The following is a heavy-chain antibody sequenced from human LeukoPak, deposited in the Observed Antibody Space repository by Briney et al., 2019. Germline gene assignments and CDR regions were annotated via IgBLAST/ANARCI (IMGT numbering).Heavy chain of an antibody. J-gene: IGHJ4*02. Sequence: KHGGSLRLFCAAFGFTFTNAWMGWVRQSPGKGLEWVGRIKSKTDGGTTDYAAPVRGRFTISRDDSKNTLYLQMISIKAEDTAVYYCTGRAYGYWGQGTLVTVSS. CDR3: TGRAYGY. CDR1: GFTFTNAW. D-gene: IGHD2-8*01. V-gene: IGHV3-15*05. CDR2: IKSKTDGGTT.